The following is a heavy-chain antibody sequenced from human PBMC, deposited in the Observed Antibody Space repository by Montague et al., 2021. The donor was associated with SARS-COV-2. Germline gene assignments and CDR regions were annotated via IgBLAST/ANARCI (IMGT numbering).Heavy chain of an antibody. D-gene: IGHD3-22*01. CDR3: ARRGYYDSAGYHWHLDL. Sequence: SETLSLTCTVSGGSINDYYRSWIRQSPGKGLEWIGYISSNGKTNYNPSLKSRVTLSADASRNEFSLKLDSVTAAGTAVYFCARRGYYDSAGYHWHLDLWGRGMLVTVSS. J-gene: IGHJ2*01. CDR1: GGSINDYY. CDR2: ISSNGKT. V-gene: IGHV4-4*09.